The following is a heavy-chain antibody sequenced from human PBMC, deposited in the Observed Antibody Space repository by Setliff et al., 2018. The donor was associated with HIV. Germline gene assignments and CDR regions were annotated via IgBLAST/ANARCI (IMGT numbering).Heavy chain of an antibody. CDR2: IWYDGSST. J-gene: IGHJ4*02. CDR1: GLTFSTYG. Sequence: PGGSLRLSCAASGLTFSTYGMHWVRQAPGKGLEWVAIIWYDGSSTYYADSVKGRFTISRDNSKNNLYLQMNSLSPEDTAVYYCAKVGREYSGYDFTFDYWGQGTLVTVSS. V-gene: IGHV3-30*02. CDR3: AKVGREYSGYDFTFDY. D-gene: IGHD5-12*01.